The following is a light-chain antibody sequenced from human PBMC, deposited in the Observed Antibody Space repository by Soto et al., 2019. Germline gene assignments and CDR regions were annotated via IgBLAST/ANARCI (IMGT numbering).Light chain of an antibody. V-gene: IGLV2-14*01. J-gene: IGLJ2*01. Sequence: QSALTQPASVSGFPGQSITISCTGTSSDVGGYNYVSWYQQHPGKAPKLMIYDVSNRPSGVSNRFSGSKSGNTASLTISGLQAEDEADYYCSSYTSRSTRVFGGGTKVTVL. CDR1: SSDVGGYNY. CDR3: SSYTSRSTRV. CDR2: DVS.